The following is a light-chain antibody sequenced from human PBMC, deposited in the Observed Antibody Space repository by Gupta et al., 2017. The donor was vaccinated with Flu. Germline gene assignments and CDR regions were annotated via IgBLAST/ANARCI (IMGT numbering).Light chain of an antibody. V-gene: IGKV1-17*01. J-gene: IGKJ1*01. CDR2: AAS. CDR1: QGIRND. CDR3: LQHKSYPRT. Sequence: QMNQSPSFLSAPVEDRVTITCRASQGIRNDLGWYQQKPGKAPKRLIYAASSLQSGVPSRFSGSGSGTEFTLTISSVQAEDFGTYYCLQHKSYPRTFGQGTKVEI.